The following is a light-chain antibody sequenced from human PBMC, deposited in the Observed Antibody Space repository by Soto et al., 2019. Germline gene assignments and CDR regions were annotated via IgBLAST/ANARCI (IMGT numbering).Light chain of an antibody. Sequence: QSVLPQPASVSGSPGQSITISCTGTSSDVGGYNYVSWYQQHPGKAPKLMIYDVSNRPSGVPNRFSGSKSGNTASLTISGLQAEDEADYYCSSYTSSSTPLYVFGPGTKVTVL. J-gene: IGLJ1*01. CDR2: DVS. CDR3: SSYTSSSTPLYV. CDR1: SSDVGGYNY. V-gene: IGLV2-14*01.